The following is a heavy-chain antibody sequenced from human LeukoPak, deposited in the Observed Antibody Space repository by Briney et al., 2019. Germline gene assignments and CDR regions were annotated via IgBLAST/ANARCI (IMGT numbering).Heavy chain of an antibody. CDR3: ARDRLPYYYDSSGFYSYYGMDV. D-gene: IGHD3-22*01. CDR2: ISCSGSTI. V-gene: IGHV3-48*03. J-gene: IGHJ6*02. CDR1: GFTFSSYE. Sequence: PGGSLRLSCVASGFTFSSYEMNWVPQAPGKGLEGVSYISCSGSTIYYADSVKGRFTISRDNAKNSLYLQMNSLRAEDTAVYYCARDRLPYYYDSSGFYSYYGMDVWGQGTTVTVSS.